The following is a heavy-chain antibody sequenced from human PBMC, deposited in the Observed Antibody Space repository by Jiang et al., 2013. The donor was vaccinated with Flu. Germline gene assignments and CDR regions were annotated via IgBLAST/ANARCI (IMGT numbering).Heavy chain of an antibody. CDR1: GGSISSYY. D-gene: IGHD3-16*02. J-gene: IGHJ3*02. Sequence: PGLVKPSETLSLTCTVSGGSISSYYWSWIRQPAGKGLEWIGRIYTSGSTNYNPSLKSRVTMSVDTSKNQFSLKLSSVTAADTAVYYCAREDEIRLGELSLPNAFDIWGQGTMVTVSS. CDR3: AREDEIRLGELSLPNAFDI. V-gene: IGHV4-4*07. CDR2: IYTSGST.